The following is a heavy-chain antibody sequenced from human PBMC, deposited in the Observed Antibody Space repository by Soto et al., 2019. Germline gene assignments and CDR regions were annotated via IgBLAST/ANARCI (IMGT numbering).Heavy chain of an antibody. D-gene: IGHD2-15*01. CDR3: ARDESGGSCYFLRCAFDI. J-gene: IGHJ3*02. CDR1: GFTFSSYS. CDR2: ISSSSSYI. Sequence: EVQLVESGGGLVKPGGSLRLSCAASGFTFSSYSMNWVRQAPGKGLEWVSSISSSSSYIYYADSVKGRFTISRDNAKNSLYLQMNCLRAEDTAVYYCARDESGGSCYFLRCAFDIWGQGTMVTVSS. V-gene: IGHV3-21*01.